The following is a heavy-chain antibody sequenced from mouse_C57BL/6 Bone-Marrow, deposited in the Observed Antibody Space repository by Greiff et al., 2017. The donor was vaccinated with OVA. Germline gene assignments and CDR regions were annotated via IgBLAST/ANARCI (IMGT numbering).Heavy chain of an antibody. J-gene: IGHJ4*01. D-gene: IGHD2-3*01. CDR2: IDPETGGT. CDR3: TRSLLYYYAMDY. Sequence: QVQLQQSGAELVRPGASVTLSCKASGYTFTDYEMHWVKQTPVHGLEWIGAIDPETGGTAYNQKFKGKAILTTDKSSSTAYMELRSLTSEDSAVYYCTRSLLYYYAMDYWGQGTSGTVSS. V-gene: IGHV1-15*01. CDR1: GYTFTDYE.